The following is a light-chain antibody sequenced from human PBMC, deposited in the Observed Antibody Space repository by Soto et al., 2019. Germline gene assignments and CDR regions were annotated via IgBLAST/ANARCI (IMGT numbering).Light chain of an antibody. V-gene: IGLV2-8*01. Sequence: QSALTQPPSASGSPGQSVTISCTGTSSDVGGYNSVSWYQHHPGKAPKLMIYGVSKRPSGVPDRFSGSKSGNTASLTLSGLQADDEADYYCSSYAGSSSFVVFGGGTKLTVL. J-gene: IGLJ3*02. CDR3: SSYAGSSSFVV. CDR1: SSDVGGYNS. CDR2: GVS.